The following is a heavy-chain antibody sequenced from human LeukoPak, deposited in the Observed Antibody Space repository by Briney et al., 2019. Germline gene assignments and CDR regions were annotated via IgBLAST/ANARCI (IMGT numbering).Heavy chain of an antibody. Sequence: ASVKVSCKASGYTFTSYGISWVRQAPVQGLEWMGWISAYNGNTNYAQKLQGRVTMTTDTSTSTAYIELRSLRSDDTAVYYCSXXXXXXXILTGSKNWFDPWAREPWSPSPQ. CDR1: GYTFTSYG. CDR2: ISAYNGNT. CDR3: SXXXXXXXILTGSKNWFDP. J-gene: IGHJ5*02. V-gene: IGHV1-18*01. D-gene: IGHD3-9*01.